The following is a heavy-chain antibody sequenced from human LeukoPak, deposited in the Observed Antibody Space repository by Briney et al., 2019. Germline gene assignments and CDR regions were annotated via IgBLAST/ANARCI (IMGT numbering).Heavy chain of an antibody. Sequence: SETLSLTCTVSGGSINSYYWSWIRQPPGKGLEWIGYIYYSGSTNYNPSLKSRVTISRDTSRNQFSLKLRSVTAADTAVYYCTSGGMVSGDYWGHGTLVTVSS. CDR1: GGSINSYY. J-gene: IGHJ4*01. CDR2: IYYSGST. D-gene: IGHD2-8*01. V-gene: IGHV4-59*01. CDR3: TSGGMVSGDY.